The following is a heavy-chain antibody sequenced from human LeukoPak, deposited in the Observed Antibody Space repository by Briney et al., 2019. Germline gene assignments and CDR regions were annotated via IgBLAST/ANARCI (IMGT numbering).Heavy chain of an antibody. CDR2: ISYDGSNK. V-gene: IGHV3-30*18. CDR1: GFTFSSYG. Sequence: RAGGSLRLSCAASGFTFSSYGMHWVRQAPGKGLEWVAVISYDGSNKYYADSVKGRFTISRDNSKNTLYLQMNSLRAEDTAVYYCAKALDYWGQGTLVTVSS. J-gene: IGHJ4*02. CDR3: AKALDY.